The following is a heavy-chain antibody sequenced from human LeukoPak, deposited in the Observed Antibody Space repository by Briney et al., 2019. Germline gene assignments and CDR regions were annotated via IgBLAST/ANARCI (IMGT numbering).Heavy chain of an antibody. CDR3: ALDDCSSGVCYGDH. Sequence: GRSLRLSCADSGFALTDYSMHWVRQAPGKGLVWVTYMSYDGRNKYYADSVKGRFTISRDSSKNTLYLQMHSLTTDDTAMYYCALDDCSSGVCYGDHWGQGTLVTVSS. V-gene: IGHV3-30*04. D-gene: IGHD2-15*01. CDR2: MSYDGRNK. J-gene: IGHJ4*02. CDR1: GFALTDYS.